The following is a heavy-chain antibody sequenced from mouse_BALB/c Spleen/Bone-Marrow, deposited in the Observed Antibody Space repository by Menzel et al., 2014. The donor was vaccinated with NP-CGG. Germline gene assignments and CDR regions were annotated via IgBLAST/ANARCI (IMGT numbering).Heavy chain of an antibody. D-gene: IGHD4-1*01. CDR2: IYPGSGST. J-gene: IGHJ2*01. CDR3: ATGTDY. CDR1: GYTFTDYV. V-gene: IGHV1-77*01. Sequence: VQLQQSGPELVKPGASVKMSCKASGYTFTDYVINWVKQRTGQGLEWIGEIYPGSGSTYYNEKFKGKATLTADKSSNTAYMQLSSLTSEDSAVYFCATGTDYWGQGTTLTVSS.